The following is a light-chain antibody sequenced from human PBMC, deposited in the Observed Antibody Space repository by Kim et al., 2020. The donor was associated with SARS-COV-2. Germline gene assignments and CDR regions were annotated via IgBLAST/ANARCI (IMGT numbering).Light chain of an antibody. Sequence: SELTQDPAVSVALGQTVRITCQGDSLRSYYANWYQQKPGQAPVLVIYGKNNRPSGIPDRFSGSSSGNTASLTITGAQAEDEADYYCNSRDSRGNHHVVF. V-gene: IGLV3-19*01. CDR3: NSRDSRGNHHVV. CDR2: GKN. J-gene: IGLJ2*01. CDR1: SLRSYY.